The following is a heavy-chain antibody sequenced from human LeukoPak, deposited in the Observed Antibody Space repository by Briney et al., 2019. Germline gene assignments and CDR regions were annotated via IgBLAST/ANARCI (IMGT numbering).Heavy chain of an antibody. Sequence: PGRSLRLSCAASGFTFNSYSMHWVRQAPGKGLEWVAVISYDGSNKYYADSVKGRFTISRDNSKNTLYLQMNSLRAEDTAVYYCAKVGYSYGYVGNWFDPWGQGTLVTVSS. CDR2: ISYDGSNK. CDR1: GFTFNSYS. CDR3: AKVGYSYGYVGNWFDP. J-gene: IGHJ5*02. V-gene: IGHV3-30*04. D-gene: IGHD5-18*01.